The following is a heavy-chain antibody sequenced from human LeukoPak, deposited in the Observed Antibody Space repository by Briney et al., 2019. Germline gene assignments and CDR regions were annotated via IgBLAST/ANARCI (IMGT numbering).Heavy chain of an antibody. CDR1: GGSISSHY. Sequence: PSETLSLTCTVSGGSISSHYWSWIRQPPGKGLEWIGYIYYSGSTNYNPSLKSRVAVSVDTSKNQFSLRLSSVTAADTAVYYCARAYRSSYYDFWSGYFGYFDYWGQGTLVTVSS. V-gene: IGHV4-59*11. D-gene: IGHD3-3*01. J-gene: IGHJ4*02. CDR3: ARAYRSSYYDFWSGYFGYFDY. CDR2: IYYSGST.